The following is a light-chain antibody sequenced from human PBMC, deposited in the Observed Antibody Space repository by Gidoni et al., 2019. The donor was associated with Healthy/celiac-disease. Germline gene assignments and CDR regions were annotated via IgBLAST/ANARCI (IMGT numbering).Light chain of an antibody. CDR1: QSISSW. CDR3: QQYNSYCS. V-gene: IGKV1-5*03. CDR2: KAS. Sequence: DIQMTQSPSTLSASVGDRVTITCRASQSISSWLAWYQQKPRKAPKLLIYKASSLESGVPSRFSGSGSGTEFTLTISSLQPDDFATYYCQQYNSYCSFGQGTKLEIK. J-gene: IGKJ2*04.